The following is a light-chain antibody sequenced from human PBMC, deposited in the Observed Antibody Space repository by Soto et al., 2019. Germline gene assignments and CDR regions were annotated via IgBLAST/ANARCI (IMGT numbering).Light chain of an antibody. CDR3: SSYTSSASVV. Sequence: ALTQPASVSGSPGQSITISCTGTSSDVGGYNFVSWYQQHPGKVPKLMIYDVSKRPSGVSNRFSASKSGNTASLTISGLQAEDEADYYCSSYTSSASVVFGGGTKLTVL. V-gene: IGLV2-14*01. J-gene: IGLJ2*01. CDR2: DVS. CDR1: SSDVGGYNF.